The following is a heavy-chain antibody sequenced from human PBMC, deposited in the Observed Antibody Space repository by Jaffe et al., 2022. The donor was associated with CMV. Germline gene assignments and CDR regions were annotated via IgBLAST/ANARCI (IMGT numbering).Heavy chain of an antibody. CDR3: AKGSSGWYPV. D-gene: IGHD6-19*01. V-gene: IGHV3-9*01. CDR1: GFTFDDYA. CDR2: ISWNSGSI. Sequence: EVQLVESGGGLVQPGRSLRLSCAASGFTFDDYAMHWVRQAPGKGLEWVSGISWNSGSIGYADSVKGRFTISRDNAKNSLYLQMNSLRAEDTALYYCAKGSSGWYPVWGQGTLVTVSS. J-gene: IGHJ4*02.